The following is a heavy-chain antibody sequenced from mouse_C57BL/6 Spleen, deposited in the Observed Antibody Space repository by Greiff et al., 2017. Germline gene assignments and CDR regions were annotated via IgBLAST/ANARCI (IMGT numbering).Heavy chain of an antibody. CDR2: IWSGGST. CDR3: ARIYYGTSYAMDY. V-gene: IGHV2-2*01. D-gene: IGHD2-1*01. Sequence: VMLVESGPGLVQPSQSLSITCTVSGFSLTSYGVHWVRQSPGKGLEWLGVIWSGGSTDYNAAFISRLSISKDNSTSQVFFKMNSLQADDTAIYYCARIYYGTSYAMDYWGQGTSVTVSS. J-gene: IGHJ4*01. CDR1: GFSLTSYG.